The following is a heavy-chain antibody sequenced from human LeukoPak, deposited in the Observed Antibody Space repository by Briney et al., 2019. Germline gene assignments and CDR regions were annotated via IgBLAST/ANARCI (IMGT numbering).Heavy chain of an antibody. V-gene: IGHV3-7*01. Sequence: GGSLRLSCAASGFTFSSYWMSWVRQAPGKGLEWVANIKQDGSEKYYVDSVKGRFTISRDNAKNSLYLQMSSLRAEDTAVYYCARETAYYYDSSGYLDYWGQGTLVTVSS. D-gene: IGHD3-22*01. J-gene: IGHJ4*02. CDR1: GFTFSSYW. CDR2: IKQDGSEK. CDR3: ARETAYYYDSSGYLDY.